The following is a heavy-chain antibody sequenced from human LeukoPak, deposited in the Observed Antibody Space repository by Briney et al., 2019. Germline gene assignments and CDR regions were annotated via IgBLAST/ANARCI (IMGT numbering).Heavy chain of an antibody. D-gene: IGHD3-22*01. Sequence: GGSLRLSCAASGFIVSTNYMSWVRQAPGKGLEWVSVLYSGGTTYYADSVKGRFTISRDNSKNTLYLQMNSLRAEDTAVYYCAKGDNYYDSSGYYYFDYWGQGTLVTVSS. CDR3: AKGDNYYDSSGYYYFDY. CDR1: GFIVSTNY. V-gene: IGHV3-66*01. J-gene: IGHJ4*02. CDR2: LYSGGTT.